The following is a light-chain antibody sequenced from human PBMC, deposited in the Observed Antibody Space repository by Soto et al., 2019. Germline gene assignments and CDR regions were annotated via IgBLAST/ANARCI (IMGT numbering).Light chain of an antibody. CDR2: GAS. CDR3: QQYTGPPTT. Sequence: EMILTQSPDTLSFSPGERATLSFSSSQTVSSNYLAWCQQRPGQAPRLLIYGASTRAAGIPDRFSGSGSGTDFTLTITRLEPEDSAVYFCQQYTGPPTTFGQGTRLEIK. CDR1: QTVSSNY. V-gene: IGKV3-20*01. J-gene: IGKJ5*01.